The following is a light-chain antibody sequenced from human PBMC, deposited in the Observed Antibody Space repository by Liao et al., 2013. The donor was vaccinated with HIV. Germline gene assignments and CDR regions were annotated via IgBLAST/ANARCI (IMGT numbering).Light chain of an antibody. CDR1: KLGDKY. CDR2: QDS. J-gene: IGLJ1*01. V-gene: IGLV3-1*01. Sequence: SYELTQPPSVSVSPGQTASITCSGDKLGDKYACWYQQKPGQSPVLVIYQDSKRPSGIPERFSGSNSGNTATLTISGTQAVDEADYYCLAWDSSARVFGTGTKVTVL. CDR3: LAWDSSARV.